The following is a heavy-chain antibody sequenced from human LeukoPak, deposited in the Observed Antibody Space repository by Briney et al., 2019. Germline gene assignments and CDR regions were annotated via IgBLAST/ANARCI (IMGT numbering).Heavy chain of an antibody. J-gene: IGHJ4*02. V-gene: IGHV4-61*02. CDR1: GGSISSGSYY. CDR3: ARGPGYSYTFDY. D-gene: IGHD5-18*01. CDR2: IYTSGST. Sequence: PSQTLSLTCTVSGGSISSGSYYWSWLRQPAGKGLEWIGRIYTSGSTNYNPSLKSRVTISVDTSKNQFSLKLSSVTAADTAVYYCARGPGYSYTFDYWGQGTLVTVSS.